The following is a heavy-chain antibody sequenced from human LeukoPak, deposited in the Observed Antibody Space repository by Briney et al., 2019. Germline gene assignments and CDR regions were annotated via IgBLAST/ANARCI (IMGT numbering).Heavy chain of an antibody. CDR1: GFTFSTYS. Sequence: GGSLRLSCSASGFTFSTYSMNWVRLAPGKGLEWVSSITSSSGYIYYADSVKGRSTISRDNAKNSLYLQMNSLIAEDTAVYYCARRSPYGDSYFFDYWGQGTLVTVSS. D-gene: IGHD4-17*01. V-gene: IGHV3-21*01. CDR3: ARRSPYGDSYFFDY. CDR2: ITSSSGYI. J-gene: IGHJ4*02.